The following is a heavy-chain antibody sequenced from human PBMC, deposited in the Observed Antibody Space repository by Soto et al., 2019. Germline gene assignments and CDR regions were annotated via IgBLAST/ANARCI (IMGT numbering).Heavy chain of an antibody. V-gene: IGHV4-59*08. Sequence: SETLSLTCTVSGGSISSYYWSWIRPPPGKGLEWIGYIYYSGSTNYNPSLKSRVTISVDTSKNQFSLKLSSVTAADTAVYYCAGTIAVAASNWFDPWGQGTLVTVSS. J-gene: IGHJ5*02. D-gene: IGHD6-19*01. CDR2: IYYSGST. CDR1: GGSISSYY. CDR3: AGTIAVAASNWFDP.